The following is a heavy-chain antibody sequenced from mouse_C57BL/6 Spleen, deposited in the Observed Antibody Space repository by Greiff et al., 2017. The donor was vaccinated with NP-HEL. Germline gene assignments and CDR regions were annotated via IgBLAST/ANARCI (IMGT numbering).Heavy chain of an antibody. CDR2: IDPSDSYT. Sequence: VQLQQPGAELVKPGPSVKLSCKASGYTFTSYWMQWVKQRPGQGLEWIGEIDPSDSYTNYNQKFKGKATLTVDTSSSTAYMQLSSLTSEDSAVYYCARKLAFDYWGQGTTLTVSS. CDR1: GYTFTSYW. CDR3: ARKLAFDY. V-gene: IGHV1-50*01. J-gene: IGHJ2*01.